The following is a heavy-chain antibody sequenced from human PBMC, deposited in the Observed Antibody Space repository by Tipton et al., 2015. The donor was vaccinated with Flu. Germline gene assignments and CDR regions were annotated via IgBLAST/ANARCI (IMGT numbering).Heavy chain of an antibody. CDR2: IYSGGST. V-gene: IGHV3-53*01. Sequence: SLRLSCAASGFTVSSNYMSWVRQAPGKGLEWVSVIYSGGSTYYADSVKGRFTISRDNSKNTLYLQMNSLRAEDTAVYYCAKDHGGYDWVGYYFDYWGQGTLVTVSS. D-gene: IGHD5-12*01. CDR3: AKDHGGYDWVGYYFDY. J-gene: IGHJ4*02. CDR1: GFTVSSNY.